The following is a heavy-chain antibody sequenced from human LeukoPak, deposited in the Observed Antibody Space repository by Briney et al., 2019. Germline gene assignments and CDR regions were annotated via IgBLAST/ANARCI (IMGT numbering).Heavy chain of an antibody. D-gene: IGHD3-22*01. CDR3: AREAITYYYDSSGPYYMDV. Sequence: SVKVFCKASGGTFSSYAISWVRQAPGQGLEWMGGIIPIFGTANYAQKFQGRVTITTDESTSTAYMELSSLRSEDTAVYYCAREAITYYYDSSGPYYMDVWGKGTTVTVSS. CDR2: IIPIFGTA. V-gene: IGHV1-69*05. CDR1: GGTFSSYA. J-gene: IGHJ6*03.